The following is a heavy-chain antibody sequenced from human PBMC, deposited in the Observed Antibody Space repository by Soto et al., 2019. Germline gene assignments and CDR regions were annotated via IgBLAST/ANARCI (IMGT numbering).Heavy chain of an antibody. CDR2: IIAENGDS. V-gene: IGHV1-2*02. D-gene: IGHD6-19*01. Sequence: QVQLVQSGGDVKKPGASMKVSCKASGYTFTDSYIHWMRQAPGQGPEWLGFIIAENGDSHYAQRFEGSVTMTRYSSTNSAYMELSRLTSDDTAVYFCARVPTHMAAGRPLFHGMDVWGQGTTVAVSS. J-gene: IGHJ6*02. CDR3: ARVPTHMAAGRPLFHGMDV. CDR1: GYTFTDSY.